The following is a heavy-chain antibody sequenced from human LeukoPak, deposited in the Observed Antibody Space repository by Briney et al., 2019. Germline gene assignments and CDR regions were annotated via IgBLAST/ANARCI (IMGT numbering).Heavy chain of an antibody. CDR1: GYHFVNYA. D-gene: IGHD4/OR15-4a*01. CDR3: ARTWDYNPRGRFDD. Sequence: ASVKGSCKASGYHFVNYAITWVRQAPGQGLEWMGWISPFNGQTNYAQNVQGRVTMTIDTSTSTAYMELRSLRSDDTAVYYCARTWDYNPRGRFDDWGQGTRVTVSS. J-gene: IGHJ4*02. V-gene: IGHV1-18*01. CDR2: ISPFNGQT.